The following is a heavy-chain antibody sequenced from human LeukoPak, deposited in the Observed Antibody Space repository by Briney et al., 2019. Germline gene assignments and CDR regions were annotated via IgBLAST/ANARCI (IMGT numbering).Heavy chain of an antibody. CDR3: ATVTVTTAFDY. CDR2: INSDGSST. D-gene: IGHD4-17*01. J-gene: IGHJ4*02. CDR1: GSTFSSYW. V-gene: IGHV3-74*01. Sequence: KPGGSLRLSCAASGSTFSSYWMHWVRQAPGKGLVWVSRINSDGSSTSYAESVKGRFTISRDNAKNTLYLQMNSLRAEDTAVYYCATVTVTTAFDYWGQGTLVTVSS.